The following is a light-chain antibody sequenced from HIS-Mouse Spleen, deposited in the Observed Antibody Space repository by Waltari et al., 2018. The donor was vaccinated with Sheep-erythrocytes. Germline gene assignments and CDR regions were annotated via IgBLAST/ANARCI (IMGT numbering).Light chain of an antibody. CDR1: QDISNY. J-gene: IGKJ4*01. Sequence: DIQMTQSPSSLSASVGYRGTITCQASQDISNYLNWYQQKPGKAPKLLIYDASNLETGVPSRFSGSGSGTDFTFTISSLQPEDIATYYCQQYDNLLTFGGGTKVEIK. CDR2: DAS. CDR3: QQYDNLLT. V-gene: IGKV1-33*01.